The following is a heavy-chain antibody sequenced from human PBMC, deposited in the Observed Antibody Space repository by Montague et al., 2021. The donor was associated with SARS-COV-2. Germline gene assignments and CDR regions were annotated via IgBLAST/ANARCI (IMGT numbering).Heavy chain of an antibody. CDR2: ISHGCTT. D-gene: IGHD1-14*01. CDR3: GRGRKVVPWFRYYDMDV. CDR1: DGSFSGYY. J-gene: IGHJ6*02. Sequence: SETLSLTCAVYDGSFSGYYWNWIRQPPGKGLEWIGEISHGCTTNYNPSLKSRATISLDKSKSQFSLKLTSVTAADTAIYYCGRGRKVVPWFRYYDMDVWGQGTTVTVSS. V-gene: IGHV4-34*01.